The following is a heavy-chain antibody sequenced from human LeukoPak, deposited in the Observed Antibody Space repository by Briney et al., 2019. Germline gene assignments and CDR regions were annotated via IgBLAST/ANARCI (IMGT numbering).Heavy chain of an antibody. Sequence: PGGSLRLSCAASGFTFSSYAMSWVRQAPGKGLEWVSAISGSDGSTYYADSVKGRFTISRDNSKNTLYLQMNSLRAEDTAVYYCAKDKKYYDSSGSPYYYYGMDVWGQGTTVTVSS. CDR3: AKDKKYYDSSGSPYYYYGMDV. CDR2: ISGSDGST. V-gene: IGHV3-23*01. D-gene: IGHD3-22*01. J-gene: IGHJ6*02. CDR1: GFTFSSYA.